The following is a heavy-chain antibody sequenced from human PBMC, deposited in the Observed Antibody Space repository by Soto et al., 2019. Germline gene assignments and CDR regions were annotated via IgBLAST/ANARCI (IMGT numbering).Heavy chain of an antibody. D-gene: IGHD2-2*02. Sequence: AGPTLVNPTQTLTLTCTFSGFSLSTSGMCVSWIRQPPGKALEWLALIDWDDDKYYSTSLKTRLTISKDTSKNQVVLTMTNMDPVDTATYYCARMIVVVPAAIRYYYGMDVWGQGTTVTVSS. CDR3: ARMIVVVPAAIRYYYGMDV. V-gene: IGHV2-70*01. CDR1: GFSLSTSGMC. CDR2: IDWDDDK. J-gene: IGHJ6*02.